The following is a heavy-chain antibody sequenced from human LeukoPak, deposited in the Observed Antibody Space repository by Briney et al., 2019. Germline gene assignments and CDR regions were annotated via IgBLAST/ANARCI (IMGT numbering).Heavy chain of an antibody. CDR2: INTDGSST. CDR1: GFTFSSYW. J-gene: IGHJ4*02. Sequence: ETGGSLRLSCAASGFTFSSYWMHWVRQAPGKGLVWVSRINTDGSSTDYADSVKGRFTISRDSAKSTLFLQMNSLRAEDTALYYCARDVGSEFGELLSPVDYWGQGTLVTVSS. CDR3: ARDVGSEFGELLSPVDY. D-gene: IGHD3-10*01. V-gene: IGHV3-74*01.